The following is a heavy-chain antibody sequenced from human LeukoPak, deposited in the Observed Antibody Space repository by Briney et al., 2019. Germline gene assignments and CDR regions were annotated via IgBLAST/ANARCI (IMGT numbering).Heavy chain of an antibody. CDR1: GGSFSGYY. D-gene: IGHD1-26*01. V-gene: IGHV4-34*01. CDR2: INHSGST. Sequence: SETLSLTCAVYGGSFSGYYWSWIRQPPGKGLEWIGEINHSGSTNYNPSLKSRVAISVDTSKNQFSLKLSSVTAADTAVYYCASSGSYWAVMNWGQGTLVTVSS. J-gene: IGHJ4*02. CDR3: ASSGSYWAVMN.